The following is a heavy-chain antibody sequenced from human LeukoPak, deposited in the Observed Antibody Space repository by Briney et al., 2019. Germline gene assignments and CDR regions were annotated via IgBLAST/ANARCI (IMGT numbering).Heavy chain of an antibody. CDR1: GYTFTGYY. CDR3: ARTYYDFWSGYYGLDY. J-gene: IGHJ4*02. CDR2: INPNSGGT. Sequence: ASVKVSCKASGYTFTGYYMHWVRQAPGQGLEWMGWINPNSGGTNYAQKFQGGVTMTRDTSISTAYMELSRLRSDDTAVYYCARTYYDFWSGYYGLDYWGQGTLVTGSS. V-gene: IGHV1-2*02. D-gene: IGHD3-3*01.